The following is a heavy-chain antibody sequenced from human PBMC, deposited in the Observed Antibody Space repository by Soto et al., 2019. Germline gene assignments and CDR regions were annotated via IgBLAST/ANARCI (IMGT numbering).Heavy chain of an antibody. CDR3: ARGGGVYYFDY. CDR1: GGSISSYY. CDR2: IYYSGIT. V-gene: IGHV4-59*01. J-gene: IGHJ4*02. D-gene: IGHD2-8*02. Sequence: QVQLQESGPGLVKPSETLSLTCTVSGGSISSYYWSWIRQPPGKGLEWIGHIYYSGITDYNPSLKSRVTISVDTSKSQFSLKLSSVTAADTAVYYCARGGGVYYFDYWGQGTLVTVSS.